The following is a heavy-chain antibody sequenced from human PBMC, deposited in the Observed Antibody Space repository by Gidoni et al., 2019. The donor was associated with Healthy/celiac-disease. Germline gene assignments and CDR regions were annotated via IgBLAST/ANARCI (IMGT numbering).Heavy chain of an antibody. CDR3: AKDLAQLQTKYYYYYGMDV. Sequence: EVQLVESGGGLVQPGRSLRLSCAASGFTFDDYAMHWVRQAPGKGLEWVSGISWNSGSIGYADSVKGRFTISRDNAKNSLYLQMNSLRAEDTALYYCAKDLAQLQTKYYYYYGMDVWGQGTTVTVSS. J-gene: IGHJ6*02. V-gene: IGHV3-9*01. CDR2: ISWNSGSI. CDR1: GFTFDDYA. D-gene: IGHD4-4*01.